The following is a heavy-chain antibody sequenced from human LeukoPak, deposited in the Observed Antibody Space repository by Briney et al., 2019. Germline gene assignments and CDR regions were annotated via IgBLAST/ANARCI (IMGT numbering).Heavy chain of an antibody. CDR1: GFTFSSYG. D-gene: IGHD4-17*01. CDR2: ISGSGGST. Sequence: GGSLRLSCAASGFTFSSYGMSWVRQAPGKGLEWVSAISGSGGSTYYADSVKGRFTISRDNSKNTLYLQMNSLRAEDTAVYYCAKDPDYGDCTPTIDYWGQGTLVTVSS. J-gene: IGHJ4*02. V-gene: IGHV3-23*01. CDR3: AKDPDYGDCTPTIDY.